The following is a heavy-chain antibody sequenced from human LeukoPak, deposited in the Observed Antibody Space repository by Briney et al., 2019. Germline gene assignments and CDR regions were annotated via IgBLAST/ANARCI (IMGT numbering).Heavy chain of an antibody. J-gene: IGHJ5*02. CDR2: IYYSGST. D-gene: IGHD3-9*01. V-gene: IGHV4-31*03. CDR1: GGSISSGGYY. CDR3: ARFDWDPRGNWFDP. Sequence: KPSQTLSLTCTVSGGSISSGGYYWSWIRQHPGKGLEWIGYIYYSGSTNYNPSLKSRVTISVDTSKDQFSLKLSSVTAADTAVYYCARFDWDPRGNWFDPWGQGTLVTVSS.